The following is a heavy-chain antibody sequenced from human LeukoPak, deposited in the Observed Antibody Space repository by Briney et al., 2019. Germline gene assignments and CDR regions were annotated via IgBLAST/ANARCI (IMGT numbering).Heavy chain of an antibody. CDR3: ARLWFGELVTDS. CDR1: GGSFSGYY. D-gene: IGHD3-10*01. V-gene: IGHV4-34*01. Sequence: SETLSLTCAVYGGSFSGYYCSWIRQPPGKGLEWIGEINHGGSTNYNPSLKSRVTISVDTSKNQFSLKLSSVTAADTAVYYCARLWFGELVTDSWGQGTLVTVSS. CDR2: INHGGST. J-gene: IGHJ4*02.